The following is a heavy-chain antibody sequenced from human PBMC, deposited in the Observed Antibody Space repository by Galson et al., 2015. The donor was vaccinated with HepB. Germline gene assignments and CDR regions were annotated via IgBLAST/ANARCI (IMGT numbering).Heavy chain of an antibody. J-gene: IGHJ3*02. D-gene: IGHD2-2*02. CDR1: GGPISSNDFY. CDR2: LYYSGNT. V-gene: IGHV4-39*01. CDR3: ARREDIVEVTGAIGAAFDI. Sequence: SETLSLTCTVSGGPISSNDFYWAWIRQPPGKGLEWIGSLYYSGNTYYNPSLKSRVTISVAASKNELSLKLTSVTAADTAVYYCARREDIVEVTGAIGAAFDIWGQGTRVTVSS.